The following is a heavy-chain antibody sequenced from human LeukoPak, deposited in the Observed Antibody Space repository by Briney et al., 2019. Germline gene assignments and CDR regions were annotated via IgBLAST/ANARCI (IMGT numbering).Heavy chain of an antibody. D-gene: IGHD3-9*01. V-gene: IGHV3-23*01. J-gene: IGHJ4*02. CDR3: ARYWNDWFSVYLDF. Sequence: PGGSLRLSCAASVFTFTGHAMTWLRQAPGKGLEWVSGVSGSGDRAYYADSVKGRFTISRDNSKNTLYLQISSLRPEDTAIYFCARYWNDWFSVYLDFWGRGTLVTVSS. CDR2: VSGSGDRA. CDR1: VFTFTGHA.